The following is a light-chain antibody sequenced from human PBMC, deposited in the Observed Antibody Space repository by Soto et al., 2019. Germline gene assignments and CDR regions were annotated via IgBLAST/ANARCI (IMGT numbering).Light chain of an antibody. CDR3: EAWDDRLNAGV. CDR2: SNN. V-gene: IGLV1-44*01. Sequence: QSVLTQPPSASGTPGQRVTISCSGSSSNIGSKTVSWYQQLPGTAPKLLMYSNNQRPSGVPDRFSGSKSGTSASLAISGLQSEDEAVYYCEAWDDRLNAGVFGGGTKVNVL. CDR1: SSNIGSKT. J-gene: IGLJ2*01.